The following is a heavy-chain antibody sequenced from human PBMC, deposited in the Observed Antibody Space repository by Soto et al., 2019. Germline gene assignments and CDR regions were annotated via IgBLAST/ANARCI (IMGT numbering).Heavy chain of an antibody. CDR1: GYIFIDYW. CDR2: AYHRDSDT. D-gene: IGHD2-15*01. Sequence: PGESLKISCKASGYIFIDYWIGWLRQMPGKALEWMGIAYHRDSDTRYSPSFQGKVTISADRSTGTAFMQWRSLKASDTALYYCARAPLPGYSIHFNSWGQGTLGTVCS. J-gene: IGHJ4*02. CDR3: ARAPLPGYSIHFNS. V-gene: IGHV5-51*01.